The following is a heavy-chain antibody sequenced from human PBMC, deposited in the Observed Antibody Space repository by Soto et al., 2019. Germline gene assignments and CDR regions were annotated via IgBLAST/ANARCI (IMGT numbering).Heavy chain of an antibody. D-gene: IGHD3-10*01. CDR1: GFPLNSYA. J-gene: IGHJ3*01. Sequence: EVQLLESGGGLVQPGGSLRLSCEASGFPLNSYAMTLVRQAPGQGLEWVSTVSASDFSTYYADSVKGRFTISRDNSKQTLYMPMNSPTAEDTAVYYCAKDSGLSYFGVLIHAFDVWCQGSRFTVSS. CDR3: AKDSGLSYFGVLIHAFDV. CDR2: VSASDFST. V-gene: IGHV3-23*01.